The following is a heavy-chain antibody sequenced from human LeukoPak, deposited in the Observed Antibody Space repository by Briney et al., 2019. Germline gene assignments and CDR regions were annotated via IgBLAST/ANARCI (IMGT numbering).Heavy chain of an antibody. CDR2: ISYDGSNK. CDR3: AREESWSFDY. V-gene: IGHV3-30-3*01. J-gene: IGHJ4*02. Sequence: GGSLRLSCAASGFTFSSYWMSWVRQAPGKGLEWVAVISYDGSNKYYADSVKGRFTISRDNSKNTLYLQMNSLRAEDTAVYYCAREESWSFDYWGQGTLVTVSS. D-gene: IGHD6-13*01. CDR1: GFTFSSYW.